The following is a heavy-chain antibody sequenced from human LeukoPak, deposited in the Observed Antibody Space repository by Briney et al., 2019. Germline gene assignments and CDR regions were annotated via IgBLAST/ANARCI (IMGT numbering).Heavy chain of an antibody. CDR1: GGSLSNYY. Sequence: SETLSLTCPVSGGSLSNYYYWTWFRQPPGKGLEWIGYVYYTGSTTFNPSLKSRVTMSLDTSRNQFSLKLTSLTAADTAVYYCAREAMATTPFFVYWGQGTLVTVSS. D-gene: IGHD5-24*01. J-gene: IGHJ4*02. V-gene: IGHV4-59*01. CDR2: VYYTGST. CDR3: AREAMATTPFFVY.